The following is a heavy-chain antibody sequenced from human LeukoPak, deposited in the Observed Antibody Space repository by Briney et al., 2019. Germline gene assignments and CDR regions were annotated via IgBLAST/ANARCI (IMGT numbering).Heavy chain of an antibody. CDR1: GFTFNIYS. CDR3: ARDRGTFGSYPHDY. J-gene: IGHJ4*02. V-gene: IGHV3-21*01. Sequence: GGSLRLSCAASGFTFNIYSMNWVRQAPGKGLEWVSSISSSNSYIYYADSVKGRFTISRDNAKNSLYLQMNSLRAEDTAVYYCARDRGTFGSYPHDYWGQGTLVTVSS. CDR2: ISSSNSYI. D-gene: IGHD1-26*01.